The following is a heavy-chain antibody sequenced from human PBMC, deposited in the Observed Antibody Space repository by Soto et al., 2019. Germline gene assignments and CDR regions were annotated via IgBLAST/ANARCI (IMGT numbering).Heavy chain of an antibody. J-gene: IGHJ3*02. CDR2: IYHSAST. CDR1: GGSISSGGYS. D-gene: IGHD5-18*01. CDR3: AIRAMVDGFDI. Sequence: QLQLQESGPGLVKPSQTLSLTCTVSGGSISSGGYSWSWIRQPPGKGLEWIGYIYHSASTFYNPSLKSRVTISVDRSENYFSLRLTSVTAAVTAVYFCAIRAMVDGFDIWGQGTMVTVSS. V-gene: IGHV4-30-2*01.